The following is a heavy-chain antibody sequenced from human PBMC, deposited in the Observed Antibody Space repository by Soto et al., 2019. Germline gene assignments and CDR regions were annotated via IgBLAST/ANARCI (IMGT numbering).Heavy chain of an antibody. CDR3: ASQDCSSTSCYFPREDY. D-gene: IGHD2-2*01. V-gene: IGHV3-23*01. Sequence: GGSLRLSCAASGFTFSSYAMSWVRQAPGKGLVWVSAISGSGGSTYYADSVKGRFTISRDNSKNTLYLQMNSLRAEDTAVYYCASQDCSSTSCYFPREDYWGQGTLVTVSS. CDR1: GFTFSSYA. J-gene: IGHJ4*02. CDR2: ISGSGGST.